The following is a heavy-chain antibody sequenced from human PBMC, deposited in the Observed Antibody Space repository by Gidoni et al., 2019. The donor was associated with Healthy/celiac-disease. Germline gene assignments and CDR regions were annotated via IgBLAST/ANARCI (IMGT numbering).Heavy chain of an antibody. J-gene: IGHJ5*02. Sequence: NYSPSFQGHVTISADKSISTAYLQWSSLKASDTAMYYCARSPTGWAVAVGGSSVYWFDPWGQGTLVTVSS. V-gene: IGHV5-10-1*01. D-gene: IGHD6-19*01. CDR3: ARSPTGWAVAVGGSSVYWFDP.